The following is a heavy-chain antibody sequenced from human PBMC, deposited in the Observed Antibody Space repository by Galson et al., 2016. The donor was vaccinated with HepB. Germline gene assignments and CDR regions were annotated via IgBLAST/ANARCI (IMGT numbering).Heavy chain of an antibody. D-gene: IGHD6-13*01. V-gene: IGHV3-7*03. CDR1: GFTFSNYW. CDR3: ASGRSPSSWYEFNL. Sequence: SLRLSCAASGFTFSNYWTSWVRQAPGKGLEWVANIKQDGSDKYYVDSVKGRFSISRDNAKNSLYLQMNSLRAEDTALYYCASGRSPSSWYEFNLWGQGALVTVSS. CDR2: IKQDGSDK. J-gene: IGHJ1*01.